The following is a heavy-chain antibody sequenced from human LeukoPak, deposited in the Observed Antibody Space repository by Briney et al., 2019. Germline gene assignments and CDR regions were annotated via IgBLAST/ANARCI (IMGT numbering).Heavy chain of an antibody. CDR3: AKVQGRSLFDY. Sequence: GGSLRLSCAASGFTFSSYDMSWVRLAPRKGLEWVSTLNNGGGSAYYADSVKGRFTISRDNSKNTLYLQMNSLRAEDTAVYYCAKVQGRSLFDYWGQGTLVTVSS. CDR1: GFTFSSYD. J-gene: IGHJ4*02. V-gene: IGHV3-23*01. D-gene: IGHD3-10*01. CDR2: LNNGGGSA.